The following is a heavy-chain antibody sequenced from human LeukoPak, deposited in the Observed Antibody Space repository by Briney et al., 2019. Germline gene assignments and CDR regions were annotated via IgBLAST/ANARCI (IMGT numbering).Heavy chain of an antibody. V-gene: IGHV4-30-2*01. Sequence: SETLSLTCTVSGYSISSGGYYWSWIRQPPGKGLEWIGYIYHSGSTYYNPSLKSRVTISVDRSKNQFSLKLSSVTAADTAVYYCARDRQQLFDYWGQGTLVTVSS. CDR1: GYSISSGGYY. CDR3: ARDRQQLFDY. CDR2: IYHSGST. J-gene: IGHJ4*02. D-gene: IGHD6-13*01.